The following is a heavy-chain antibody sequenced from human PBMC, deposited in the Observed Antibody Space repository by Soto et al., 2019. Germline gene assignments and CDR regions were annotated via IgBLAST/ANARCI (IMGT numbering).Heavy chain of an antibody. J-gene: IGHJ4*02. CDR1: GFSLTTSGVD. V-gene: IGHV2-5*02. D-gene: IGHD3-3*01. CDR3: AHRVLRTVFGLVTTTVIYFDF. Sequence: QITLNESGPTVVRPTETLTLTCRFSGFSLTTSGVDVGWIRQSPGKAPEWLALIYWDDDKRYSASLKSRLTITKDTSKNQVVLTVSDLDPTDTATYYCAHRVLRTVFGLVTTTVIYFDFCGQGTPVAVSS. CDR2: IYWDDDK.